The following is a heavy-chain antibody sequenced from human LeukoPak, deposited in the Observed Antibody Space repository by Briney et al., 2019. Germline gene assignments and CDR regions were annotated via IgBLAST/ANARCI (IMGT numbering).Heavy chain of an antibody. V-gene: IGHV3-48*04. J-gene: IGHJ4*02. Sequence: GGSLRLSCAASGFTFSSYSMNWVRQAPGKGLEWVSFLSGSSSITYHADSVKGRFTTSRDNAKNSLYLQVNSLSAEDTAVYYCARDGWGTFDYWGQGTLVTVSS. CDR2: LSGSSSIT. CDR3: ARDGWGTFDY. D-gene: IGHD3-10*01. CDR1: GFTFSSYS.